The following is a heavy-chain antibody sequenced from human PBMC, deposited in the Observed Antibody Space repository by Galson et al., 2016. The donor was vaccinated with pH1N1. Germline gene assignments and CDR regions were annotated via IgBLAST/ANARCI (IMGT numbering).Heavy chain of an antibody. CDR1: GFTFSSYG. J-gene: IGHJ4*02. CDR3: AKDQSPFWRVVIPAADPQYFDY. Sequence: SLRLSCAASGFTFSSYGMHWVRQAPGKGLEWVTIISYDGSNKYYADSVKGRFTIPRDNSKNTLYLQMNSLRAEDTAVYYCAKDQSPFWRVVIPAADPQYFDYWGQGTLVTVSS. V-gene: IGHV3-30*18. CDR2: ISYDGSNK. D-gene: IGHD2-2*01.